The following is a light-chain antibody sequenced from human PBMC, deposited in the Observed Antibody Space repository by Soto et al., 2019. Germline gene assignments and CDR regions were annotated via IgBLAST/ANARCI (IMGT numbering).Light chain of an antibody. V-gene: IGKV1-5*03. Sequence: DIQMTQSPSTLSASVGDRVTITCRASHSISSWLAWYQQKPGRAPKLLISKASSLESGVPSRFSGNGSGTEFTLTISSLQPDDLATYYCQQYHTWITFGQGTRLEIK. CDR2: KAS. CDR3: QQYHTWIT. CDR1: HSISSW. J-gene: IGKJ5*01.